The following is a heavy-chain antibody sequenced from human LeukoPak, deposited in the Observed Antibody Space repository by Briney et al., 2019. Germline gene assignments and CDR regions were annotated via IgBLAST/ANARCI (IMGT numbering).Heavy chain of an antibody. CDR1: GYSFTSYW. Sequence: GESLKISCKGSGYSFTSYWIGWVRQMPGKGLEWMGIIYPGDSDTRYSPSFQGQVTISADKSISTAYLQWSSLKASDTAMYYCARPQSIAAAGLRGWFDPWGQGTLVTVSS. D-gene: IGHD6-13*01. CDR2: IYPGDSDT. J-gene: IGHJ5*02. CDR3: ARPQSIAAAGLRGWFDP. V-gene: IGHV5-51*01.